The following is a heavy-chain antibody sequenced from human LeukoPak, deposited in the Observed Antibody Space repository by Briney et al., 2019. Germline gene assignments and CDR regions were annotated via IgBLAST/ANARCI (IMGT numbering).Heavy chain of an antibody. D-gene: IGHD6-19*01. V-gene: IGHV4-39*01. CDR1: GGSISSSSYY. CDR3: ARRSLLYSSGFAY. CDR2: IYYSGST. Sequence: SETLSLTCSVSGGSISSSSYYWGWIRQPPGKGLEWIGSIYYSGSTYYNPSLKSRVTISVDTSKNQFSLKLSSVTAADTAVYYCARRSLLYSSGFAYWGQGTLVTVSS. J-gene: IGHJ4*02.